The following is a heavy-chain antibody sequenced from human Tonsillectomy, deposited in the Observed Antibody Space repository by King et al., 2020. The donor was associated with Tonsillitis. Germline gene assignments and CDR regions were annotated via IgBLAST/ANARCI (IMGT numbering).Heavy chain of an antibody. J-gene: IGHJ4*02. D-gene: IGHD3-22*01. V-gene: IGHV4-59*01. CDR2: IYYSGST. CDR1: GGSISSYY. CDR3: ARAGDYYDSSGYYGSYYFDY. Sequence: VQLQESGPGLVKPSETLSLTCTGSGGSISSYYWSWIRQPPGKGLEWIGYIYYSGSTNYNPSLKSRVTIAVDTSKNQVSLKLSSVTAADTAVYYCARAGDYYDSSGYYGSYYFDYWGQGTLVTVSS.